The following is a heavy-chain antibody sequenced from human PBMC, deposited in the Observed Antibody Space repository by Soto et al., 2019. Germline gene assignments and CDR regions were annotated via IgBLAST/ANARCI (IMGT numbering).Heavy chain of an antibody. V-gene: IGHV4-59*08. CDR1: GDSISSYN. Sequence: SETLSLTCTVSGDSISSYNLAWIRQPPGKGLEWIGYFRSGGGTSYNPSLKSRVAISADTSMKQFSLRLSSVTSADTAVYYCARAHYYYDSSGYFHYWGEGSLVTVSS. CDR2: FRSGGGT. D-gene: IGHD3-22*01. J-gene: IGHJ4*02. CDR3: ARAHYYYDSSGYFHY.